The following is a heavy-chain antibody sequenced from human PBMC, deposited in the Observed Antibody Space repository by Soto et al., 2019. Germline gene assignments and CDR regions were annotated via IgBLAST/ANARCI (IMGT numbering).Heavy chain of an antibody. CDR2: ISQGGSS. CDR3: ARFGGASYYYDASGYYPDY. J-gene: IGHJ4*02. Sequence: SETLSLTCAVYRGSLSGYYWSWVRQPPGEGLEWIGHISQGGSSKSSPSLKSRVTISVGTSRNQFSLKLSSVTAADTAVYYCARFGGASYYYDASGYYPDYWGQGTLVAVSS. D-gene: IGHD3-22*01. CDR1: RGSLSGYY. V-gene: IGHV4-34*01.